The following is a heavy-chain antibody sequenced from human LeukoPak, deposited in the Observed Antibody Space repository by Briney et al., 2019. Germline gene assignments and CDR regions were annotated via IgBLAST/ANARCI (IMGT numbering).Heavy chain of an antibody. V-gene: IGHV4-4*07. J-gene: IGHJ6*03. CDR1: SGSIRSYY. CDR3: ARDTTTYYYGSGRNYYYYYMDV. CDR2: IYTSGST. D-gene: IGHD3-10*01. Sequence: SETLSLTCTVSSGSIRSYYWNWIRQPAGKGLEWIGRIYTSGSTNYNPSLKSRVTMSVDTSKNQFSLKLSSVTAADTAVYYCARDTTTYYYGSGRNYYYYYMDVWGKGTTVTISS.